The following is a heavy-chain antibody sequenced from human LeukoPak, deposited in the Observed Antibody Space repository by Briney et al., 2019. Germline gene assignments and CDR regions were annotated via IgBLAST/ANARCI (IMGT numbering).Heavy chain of an antibody. V-gene: IGHV3-21*01. CDR2: ISSSSSYT. CDR3: VREAEQQLVRSWFDP. Sequence: GGSLRLSWEASGFTFSSYSMNWVRQAAGKGLEWVSSISSSSSYTYYADSVKGRFTNSRDNAKNSLYLQMNSLRAEDTAVYYCVREAEQQLVRSWFDPWGQGTLVTVSS. J-gene: IGHJ5*02. D-gene: IGHD6-13*01. CDR1: GFTFSSYS.